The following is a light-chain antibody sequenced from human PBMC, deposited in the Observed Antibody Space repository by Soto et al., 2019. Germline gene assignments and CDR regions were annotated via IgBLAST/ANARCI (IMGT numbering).Light chain of an antibody. V-gene: IGLV3-21*04. CDR1: NIGSKS. CDR3: QVWDSSSDHVL. Sequence: SYVLTQPPSVSVAPGKTARITCGGNNIGSKSVHWYQQKPGQAPVLVIYYDTLRPSGIPERFSGSNSGNTATLTITRAEAGDEADYDCQVWDSSSDHVLFGGGTKLTVL. J-gene: IGLJ2*01. CDR2: YDT.